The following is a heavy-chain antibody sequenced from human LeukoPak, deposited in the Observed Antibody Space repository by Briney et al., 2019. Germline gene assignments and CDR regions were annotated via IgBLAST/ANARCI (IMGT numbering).Heavy chain of an antibody. D-gene: IGHD6-6*01. CDR2: ISAYNGNT. Sequence: ASVKVSCRASGYTFTSYVITWVRQAPGQGLEWMGWISAYNGNTNYAQKLQGRVTMTTDTSASTAYMELRSLRSDDTAVYYCARASGRPYYYYGMDVWGQGTTVTVSS. V-gene: IGHV1-18*01. CDR1: GYTFTSYV. CDR3: ARASGRPYYYYGMDV. J-gene: IGHJ6*02.